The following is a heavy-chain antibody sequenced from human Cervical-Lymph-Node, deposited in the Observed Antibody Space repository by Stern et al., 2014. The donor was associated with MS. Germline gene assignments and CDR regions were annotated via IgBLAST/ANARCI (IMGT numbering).Heavy chain of an antibody. CDR1: GASVGGGDWY. CDR2: IYYSGTT. Sequence: QVQLQESGPGLVKPSQTLSLACAVSGASVGGGDWYWSWIRKPPGKGLEWLGHIYYSGTTYYKPSLKSRLIISLDTSKNQFSLNLTSVTAADTAVYYCAGAIGKYELLESFDMWGQGTMVTVSS. D-gene: IGHD1-1*01. CDR3: AGAIGKYELLESFDM. V-gene: IGHV4-30-4*01. J-gene: IGHJ3*02.